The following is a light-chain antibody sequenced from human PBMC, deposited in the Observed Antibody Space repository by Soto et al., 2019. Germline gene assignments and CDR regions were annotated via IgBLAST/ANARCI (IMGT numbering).Light chain of an antibody. CDR2: GAS. J-gene: IGKJ2*01. CDR1: QSVSSN. Sequence: EIVMTQSPATLSVSPEERATLSCRASQSVSSNLAWYQQKPGQAPRLLIYGASTRATGIPARFSGSGSGTEFTLTISSLQSDDFATYYSQLYNTYSPTLGQGTKLEI. V-gene: IGKV3-15*01. CDR3: QLYNTYSPT.